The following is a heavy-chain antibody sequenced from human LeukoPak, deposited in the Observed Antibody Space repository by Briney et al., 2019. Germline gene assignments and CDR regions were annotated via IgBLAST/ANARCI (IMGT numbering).Heavy chain of an antibody. J-gene: IGHJ4*02. D-gene: IGHD5-24*01. CDR1: GFTFTSYA. CDR2: ISGSGNRT. Sequence: GSSLRLSCAVSGFTFTSYAIAWVRQAPGKGLEWVSTISGSGNRTYYAKSVKGRFTLSRDKSTSMVYLQMSSLRAEDTAVYYCARGREEMATIRSFDYWGQGTLVTVSS. V-gene: IGHV3-23*01. CDR3: ARGREEMATIRSFDY.